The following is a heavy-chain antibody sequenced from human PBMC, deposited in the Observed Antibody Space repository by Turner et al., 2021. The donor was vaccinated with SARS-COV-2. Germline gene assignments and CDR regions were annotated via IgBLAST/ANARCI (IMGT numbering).Heavy chain of an antibody. CDR2: LYYSGCT. J-gene: IGHJ4*02. Sequence: QLQLQASGPGLVKPSETLYPTCTVTGGSISTSSYYWVWYRQPPGEGLEWIGGLYYSGCTYYNRSRKSRANISEDTAKIKFSLKMSSVNAADTAVYYCERFEHGYSYDFGCDYWGQGTLVTVSS. CDR3: ERFEHGYSYDFGCDY. V-gene: IGHV4-39*01. D-gene: IGHD5-18*01. CDR1: GGSISTSSYY.